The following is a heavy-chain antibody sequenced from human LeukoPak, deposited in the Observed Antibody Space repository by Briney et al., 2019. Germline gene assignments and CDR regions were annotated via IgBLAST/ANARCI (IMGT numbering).Heavy chain of an antibody. CDR3: AKDSASGWYGFDY. J-gene: IGHJ4*02. Sequence: GGSLRLSCAASGFTFSTYSVKWVRQAPGKGLEWVAVISYDGSNKYYADSVKGRFTISRDNSKNTLYLQMNSLRAEDTAVYYCAKDSASGWYGFDYWGQGTLVTVSS. CDR1: GFTFSTYS. CDR2: ISYDGSNK. D-gene: IGHD6-19*01. V-gene: IGHV3-30*18.